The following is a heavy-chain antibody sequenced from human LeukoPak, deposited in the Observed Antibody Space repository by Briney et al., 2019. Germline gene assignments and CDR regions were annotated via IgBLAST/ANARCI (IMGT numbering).Heavy chain of an antibody. J-gene: IGHJ4*02. Sequence: SGTLSLTCSVSGASVNDGSYYWSWIWQPPGKGLEWIGFLYYSGRTNYSPSLSGRVSTSIDTSKNHFSLNLTSVTAADTAVYYCARGLSTGREDYFDFWGQGTLVSVSS. CDR3: ARGLSTGREDYFDF. CDR2: LYYSGRT. V-gene: IGHV4-61*03. D-gene: IGHD1-1*01. CDR1: GASVNDGSYY.